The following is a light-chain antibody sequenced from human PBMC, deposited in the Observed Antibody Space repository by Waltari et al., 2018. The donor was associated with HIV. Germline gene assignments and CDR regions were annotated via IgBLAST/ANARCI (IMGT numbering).Light chain of an antibody. Sequence: HSALTQPASVSGSPGQSISISCSGTGSDIGASDFVSWYQQHPGRPPKLIIYDATHRPSDVSARFSASKSGTTASLTITGLQDEDEADYFCSSFTTSQTYIFGSGSRVTVL. CDR1: GSDIGASDF. CDR2: DAT. V-gene: IGLV2-14*03. CDR3: SSFTTSQTYI. J-gene: IGLJ1*01.